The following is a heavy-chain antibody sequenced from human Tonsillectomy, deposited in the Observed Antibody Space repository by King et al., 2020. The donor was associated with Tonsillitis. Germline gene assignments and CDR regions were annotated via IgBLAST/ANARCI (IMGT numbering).Heavy chain of an antibody. CDR2: IDWDEDK. V-gene: IGHV2-70*04. CDR3: SRHRSQRYYDFWTGYEAFDI. CDR1: GFSLSTSGIR. J-gene: IGHJ3*02. Sequence: TLKESGPALVKPTQTLTLTCTFSGFSLSTSGIRVSSIRRPPGKALEWLSRIDWDEDKFYSTSLKTRLTISKDTSENQVVLTMTNMDPVDTATYYCSRHRSQRYYDFWTGYEAFDIWGQGTMVTVSS. D-gene: IGHD3-3*01.